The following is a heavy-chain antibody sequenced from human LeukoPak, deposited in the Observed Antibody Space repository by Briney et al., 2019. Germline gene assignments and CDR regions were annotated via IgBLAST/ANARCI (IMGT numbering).Heavy chain of an antibody. Sequence: ASVKVPCKASGYTFTSYDINWVRQATGQGLEWMGWMNPNSGNTGYAQKFQGRVTMTRNTSISTAYMELSSLRSEDTAVYYCARGGSHYYDSSVLHFLPFDYWGQGTLVTVSS. D-gene: IGHD3-22*01. CDR3: ARGGSHYYDSSVLHFLPFDY. J-gene: IGHJ4*02. CDR1: GYTFTSYD. V-gene: IGHV1-8*01. CDR2: MNPNSGNT.